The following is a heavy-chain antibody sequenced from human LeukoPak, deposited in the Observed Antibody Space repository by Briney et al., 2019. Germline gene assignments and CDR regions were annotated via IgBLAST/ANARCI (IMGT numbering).Heavy chain of an antibody. CDR3: ARQYASTIFGVVTPYYFDY. J-gene: IGHJ4*02. CDR1: GGSISSNNFY. V-gene: IGHV4-39*01. D-gene: IGHD3-3*01. CDR2: IYYSGST. Sequence: PSETLSLTCTVSGGSISSNNFYWGWIRQPPGKGLEWIGTIYYSGSTYYNPSLKSRVTISVDTSKNHFSLKLSSVTAADTAVYYCARQYASTIFGVVTPYYFDYWGQGTLVTVSS.